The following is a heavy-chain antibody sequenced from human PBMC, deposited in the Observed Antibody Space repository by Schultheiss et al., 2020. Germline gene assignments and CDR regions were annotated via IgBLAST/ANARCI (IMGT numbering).Heavy chain of an antibody. J-gene: IGHJ4*02. CDR1: GGSSSSYY. Sequence: SQTLSLTCTISGGSSSSYYWSWIRQPPGKGLEWIGYIYYSGSTNYNPSLKSRVTISVDTSKNQFSLKLSSVTAADTAVYYCAGRGYSGYDFWGQGTLVTVSS. CDR2: IYYSGST. D-gene: IGHD5-12*01. CDR3: AGRGYSGYDF. V-gene: IGHV4-59*08.